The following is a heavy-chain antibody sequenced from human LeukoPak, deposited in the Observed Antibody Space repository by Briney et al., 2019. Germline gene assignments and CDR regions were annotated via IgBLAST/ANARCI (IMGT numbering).Heavy chain of an antibody. V-gene: IGHV1-8*01. Sequence: ASVKVPCKASGYTFTSYDINWVRQATGQGLEWMGWMNPNSGNTGYAQKFQGRVTMTRNTSISTAYMELSSLRSEDTAVYYCARGFSSGYSDSDAFDIWGQGTMVTVSS. J-gene: IGHJ3*02. CDR2: MNPNSGNT. D-gene: IGHD3-22*01. CDR3: ARGFSSGYSDSDAFDI. CDR1: GYTFTSYD.